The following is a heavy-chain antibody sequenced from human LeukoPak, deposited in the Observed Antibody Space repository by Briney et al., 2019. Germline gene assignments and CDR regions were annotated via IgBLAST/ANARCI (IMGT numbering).Heavy chain of an antibody. Sequence: GGSLRLSCAASGFTFSSYAMSWVRQAPGKGLEWVSAISGSGGSTYYADSVKGRFTISRDNSKNTLYLQMNSLRAEDTAVYYCAKGENYYDSSELGYWGQGTLVTVSS. CDR3: AKGENYYDSSELGY. V-gene: IGHV3-23*01. J-gene: IGHJ4*02. CDR1: GFTFSSYA. CDR2: ISGSGGST. D-gene: IGHD3-22*01.